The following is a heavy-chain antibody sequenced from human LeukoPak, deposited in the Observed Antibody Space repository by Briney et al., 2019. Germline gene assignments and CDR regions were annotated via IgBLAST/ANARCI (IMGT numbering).Heavy chain of an antibody. V-gene: IGHV4-59*01. CDR3: ANLGYCSSTSCDTT. CDR2: IYYSGST. CDR1: GGSISSYY. Sequence: SETLSLTCTVSGGSISSYYWSWIRQPPGKGLEWLGYIYYSGSTNYNPSLKSRVTISVDTSKNQFSLKLSSVTAADTAVYYCANLGYCSSTSCDTTWGQGTLVTVSS. J-gene: IGHJ5*02. D-gene: IGHD2-2*01.